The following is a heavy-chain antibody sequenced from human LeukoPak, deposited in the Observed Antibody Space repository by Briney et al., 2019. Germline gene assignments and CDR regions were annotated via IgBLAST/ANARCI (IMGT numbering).Heavy chain of an antibody. D-gene: IGHD3-22*01. Sequence: GGSLRLSCAASGFTFSSYSMNWVRQAPGKGLEWVSSISSSSSYIYYADSVKGRFTISRDNAKNLLYLQMNSLRAEDTAVYYCARDDSAGYYYDSSGTNGDYWGQGTLVTVSS. CDR3: ARDDSAGYYYDSSGTNGDY. CDR1: GFTFSSYS. V-gene: IGHV3-21*01. J-gene: IGHJ4*02. CDR2: ISSSSSYI.